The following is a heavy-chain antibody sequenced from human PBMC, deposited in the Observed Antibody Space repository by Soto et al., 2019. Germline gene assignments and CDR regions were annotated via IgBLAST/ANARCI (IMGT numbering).Heavy chain of an antibody. CDR1: GGSISSSSYY. V-gene: IGHV4-39*01. J-gene: IGHJ4*02. CDR3: AGPASKQILRYFDWPIFDY. Sequence: SETLSLTCTVSGGSISSSSYYWGWIRQPPGKGLEWIGSIYYSGSTYYNPSLKSRVTISVDTSKNQFSLKLSSVTAADTAVYYCAGPASKQILRYFDWPIFDYWGQGTLVTVSS. D-gene: IGHD3-9*01. CDR2: IYYSGST.